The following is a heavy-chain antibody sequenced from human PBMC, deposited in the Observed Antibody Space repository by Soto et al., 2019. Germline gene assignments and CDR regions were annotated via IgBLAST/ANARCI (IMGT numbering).Heavy chain of an antibody. CDR3: AKYMLTTTPYFQH. D-gene: IGHD1-1*01. Sequence: PGGSLRLSCAASGFTFSSYAMTWVRQAPGKGLEWVSSISGSGGSTFYADSVKGRFTISRDNSKNTLYLQMNSLRAEDTAVYYCAKYMLTTTPYFQHWDQGTLVTVSS. CDR2: ISGSGGST. V-gene: IGHV3-23*01. CDR1: GFTFSSYA. J-gene: IGHJ1*01.